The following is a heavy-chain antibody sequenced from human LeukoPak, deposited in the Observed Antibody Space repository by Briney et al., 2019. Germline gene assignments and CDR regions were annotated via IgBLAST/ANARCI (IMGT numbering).Heavy chain of an antibody. CDR2: ISSSGSSI. CDR1: GFTFSSYW. D-gene: IGHD5-24*01. J-gene: IGHJ4*02. Sequence: SGGSLRLSCAASGFTFSSYWMSWVRQAPGKWLEWASYISSSGSSIYYADSVKGRFTISRDNAKNSLYLQMNSLRAEDTAVYYCARESREMATLIDYWGQGTLVTVSS. CDR3: ARESREMATLIDY. V-gene: IGHV3-48*04.